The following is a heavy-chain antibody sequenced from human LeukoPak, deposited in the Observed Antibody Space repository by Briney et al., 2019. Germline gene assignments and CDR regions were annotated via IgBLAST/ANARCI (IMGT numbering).Heavy chain of an antibody. CDR3: ARGSIIYFDY. D-gene: IGHD3-10*01. Sequence: ASVKVSCKASGYTFTSYDINWVRQATGQGLEWMGWISAYNGNTNYAQKLQGRDTMTTDTSTSTAYMELRSLRSDDTAVYYCARGSIIYFDYWGQGTLVTVSS. V-gene: IGHV1-18*01. J-gene: IGHJ4*02. CDR1: GYTFTSYD. CDR2: ISAYNGNT.